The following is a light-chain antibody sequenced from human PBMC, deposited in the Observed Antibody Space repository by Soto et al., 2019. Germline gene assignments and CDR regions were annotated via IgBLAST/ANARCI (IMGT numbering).Light chain of an antibody. Sequence: IQLTQSPSSLSASIGDIVTITCLASQDSTKYLAWYQKKPGKAPNLLIYDASTLHSGVPSRFSGSGSGTEFTLTIRSLQSEDFALYYCHQYNNWPWTFGQGTKVDIK. J-gene: IGKJ1*01. CDR2: DAS. CDR3: HQYNNWPWT. V-gene: IGKV1-9*01. CDR1: QDSTKY.